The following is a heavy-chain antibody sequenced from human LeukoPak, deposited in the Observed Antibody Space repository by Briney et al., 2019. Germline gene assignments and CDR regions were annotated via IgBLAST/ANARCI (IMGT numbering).Heavy chain of an antibody. CDR1: GGTFSSYA. J-gene: IGHJ6*02. V-gene: IGHV1-69*04. Sequence: GASVKVSCKASGGTFSSYAISWVRQAPGQGLEWMGRIIPIFCIANYAQKFQGRVTITADKSTSTAYMELSSLRSEDTAVYYCAREQYQLLLSPSDYYYYGMDVWGQGTTVTVSS. CDR2: IIPIFCIA. CDR3: AREQYQLLLSPSDYYYYGMDV. D-gene: IGHD2-2*01.